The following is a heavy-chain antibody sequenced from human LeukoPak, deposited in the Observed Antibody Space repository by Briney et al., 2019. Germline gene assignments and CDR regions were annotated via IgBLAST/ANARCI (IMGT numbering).Heavy chain of an antibody. D-gene: IGHD2-2*01. J-gene: IGHJ1*01. CDR3: ARDQGCSTTNCYSYFQH. CDR2: IKQDGSEK. CDR1: GFTFSSYW. V-gene: IGHV3-7*01. Sequence: GGSLRLSCAASGFTFSSYWMSWVRQVPGKALEWVANIKQDGSEKYYVDSVKGRFTISRDNAKNSLHLHTNSLRAEDTAVYYCARDQGCSTTNCYSYFQHWGQGTLVSVSS.